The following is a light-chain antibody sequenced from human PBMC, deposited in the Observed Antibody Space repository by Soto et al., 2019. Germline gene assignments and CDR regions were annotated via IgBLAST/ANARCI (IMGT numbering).Light chain of an antibody. CDR1: QTISNW. CDR2: DAS. V-gene: IGKV1-5*01. J-gene: IGKJ5*01. Sequence: DIQMTQSPSTLSASVGYRFTITCRASQTISNWLAWYQQKPGKAPTLLIYDASTLERGVPSRFSGTGSGTEFTLSIDSLQPDDFATYYCQQYHTSSITFGQGTRLEI. CDR3: QQYHTSSIT.